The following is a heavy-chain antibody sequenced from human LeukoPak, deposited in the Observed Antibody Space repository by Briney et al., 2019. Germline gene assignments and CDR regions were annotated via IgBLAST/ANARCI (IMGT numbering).Heavy chain of an antibody. CDR1: GGSILDRTYY. CDR3: ARQSSGYYYGWFDP. J-gene: IGHJ5*02. CDR2: IFYTGNT. D-gene: IGHD3-22*01. Sequence: SETLSLTCTVSGGSILDRTYYWAWIRQPPGQGLEWIATIFYTGNTHYNPSLKSRVTMSVDTVKNQFSLNLNSVTAADTAVYYCARQSSGYYYGWFDPWGQGTLVNVSS. V-gene: IGHV4-39*01.